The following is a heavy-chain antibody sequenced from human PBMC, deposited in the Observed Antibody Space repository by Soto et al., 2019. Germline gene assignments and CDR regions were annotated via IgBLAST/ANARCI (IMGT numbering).Heavy chain of an antibody. Sequence: ASVKVSCKASGYTFTSYGTSWVRQAPGQGLEWMGWISAYNGNTNYAQKLQGRVTMTTDTSTSTAYMELRSLRSDDTAVYYCASHYDFWSGYSPFDYWGQGTLVTVSS. D-gene: IGHD3-3*01. J-gene: IGHJ4*02. CDR3: ASHYDFWSGYSPFDY. CDR1: GYTFTSYG. CDR2: ISAYNGNT. V-gene: IGHV1-18*01.